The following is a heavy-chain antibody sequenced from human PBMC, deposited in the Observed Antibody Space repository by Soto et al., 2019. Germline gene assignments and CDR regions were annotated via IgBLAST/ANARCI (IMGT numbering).Heavy chain of an antibody. J-gene: IGHJ4*02. CDR1: GYIFTGYY. CDR3: ARPLYSSSGY. D-gene: IGHD6-19*01. Sequence: ASVKVSCKASGYIFTGYYMHWVRQAPGQGLEWMGWINPNSGGTNYAQRFQGRVTMTRDTSISTAYMELSRLRSDDTAVYYCARPLYSSSGYWGQGTLVTVSS. V-gene: IGHV1-2*02. CDR2: INPNSGGT.